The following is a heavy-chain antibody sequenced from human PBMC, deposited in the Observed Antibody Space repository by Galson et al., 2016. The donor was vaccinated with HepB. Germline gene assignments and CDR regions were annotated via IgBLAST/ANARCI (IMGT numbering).Heavy chain of an antibody. CDR2: ISSRGEPI. CDR1: GFTFSDYY. J-gene: IGHJ1*01. Sequence: SLRLSCAASGFTFSDYYMSWIRQAPGKGLEWVSYISSRGEPIYYTDSVKGRFTIPRDNATTSLYPQLNSLRAEDTAVYYCARAGLDFGLVHCYWGQGALVTGSS. D-gene: IGHD3/OR15-3a*01. V-gene: IGHV3-11*01. CDR3: ARAGLDFGLVHCY.